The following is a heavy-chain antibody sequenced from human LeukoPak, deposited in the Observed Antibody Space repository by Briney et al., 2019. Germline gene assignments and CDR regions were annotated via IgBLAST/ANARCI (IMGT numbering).Heavy chain of an antibody. CDR3: ARLGYCSGGSCYYYYYMDV. CDR2: IYYSGST. J-gene: IGHJ6*03. Sequence: PSESLSLTCTVSGGSISSSSYYWGWIRQPPGKGPEWIGSIYYSGSTYYNPSLKSRVTISVDTSKNQFSLKLSSVTAADTAAYYCARLGYCSGGSCYYYYYMDVWGKGTTVTVSS. V-gene: IGHV4-39*07. D-gene: IGHD2-15*01. CDR1: GGSISSSSYY.